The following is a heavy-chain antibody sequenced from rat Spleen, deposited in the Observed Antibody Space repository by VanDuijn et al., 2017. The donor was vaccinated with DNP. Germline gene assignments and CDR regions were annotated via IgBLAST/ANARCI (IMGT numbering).Heavy chain of an antibody. Sequence: EVQLVETGGGLVQPGKSLKLSCATSGFTFSTAWMNWIRQAPTKGLEWVASINDGGSNTYYRNSVKGRFTISRDNTKSTLYLQMDSMRSEETATYYCARHGTTVVFDYWGQGVMVTVSS. CDR3: ARHGTTVVFDY. D-gene: IGHD1-1*01. CDR1: GFTFSTAW. J-gene: IGHJ2*01. CDR2: INDGGSNT. V-gene: IGHV5S11*01.